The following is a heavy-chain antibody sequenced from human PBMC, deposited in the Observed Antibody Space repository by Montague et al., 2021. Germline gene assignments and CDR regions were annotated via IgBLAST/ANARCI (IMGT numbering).Heavy chain of an antibody. D-gene: IGHD4-17*01. Sequence: SRRLSFAASGFPFSSYWMIWVRQAPGKGLEWVASIKKDGTEKYYGDSVMGRFTISRDNAKTSLYLQMNALRAEDTAVYFCSRAWVRSGFDSWGQGTLVTVSS. CDR1: GFPFSSYW. CDR2: IKKDGTEK. J-gene: IGHJ4*02. V-gene: IGHV3-7*05. CDR3: SRAWVRSGFDS.